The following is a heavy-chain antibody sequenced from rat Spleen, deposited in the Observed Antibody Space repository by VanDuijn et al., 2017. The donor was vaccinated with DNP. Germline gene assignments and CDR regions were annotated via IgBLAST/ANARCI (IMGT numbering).Heavy chain of an antibody. J-gene: IGHJ4*01. CDR2: MWYDGDT. CDR1: GFSLTTYS. CDR3: ARGGYDDDALDA. V-gene: IGHV2-34*01. D-gene: IGHD1-12*03. Sequence: QVQLKESGPGLVQPSETLSLTCTVSGFSLTTYSVSWVRQPSGKGPEWMGKMWYDGDTAYNSALKSRLSFSKATSKSQVFLKLNSLQPEDTATYYCARGGYDDDALDAWGQGTSVTVSS.